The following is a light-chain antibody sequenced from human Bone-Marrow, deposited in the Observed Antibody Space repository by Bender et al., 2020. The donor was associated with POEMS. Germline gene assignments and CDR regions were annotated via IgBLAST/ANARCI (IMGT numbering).Light chain of an antibody. Sequence: QSVVTQPPSASGTPGQRVSISCSGSRSNIGAHAVNWYQHLPGTAPKLLIYSSHRRPSEVPDRFSGSRSGTSASLAISGLQSEDEADYYCAVWDDSLNGWVFGGGTKLTVL. V-gene: IGLV1-44*01. J-gene: IGLJ3*02. CDR3: AVWDDSLNGWV. CDR2: SSH. CDR1: RSNIGAHA.